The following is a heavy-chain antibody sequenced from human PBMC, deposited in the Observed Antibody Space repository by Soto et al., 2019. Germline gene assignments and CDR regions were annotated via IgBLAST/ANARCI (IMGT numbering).Heavy chain of an antibody. J-gene: IGHJ6*03. CDR2: TYYRSKWYN. V-gene: IGHV6-1*01. CDR1: GDSVSSSIAA. CDR3: AGTTSHQWYYMDV. D-gene: IGHD1-7*01. Sequence: SQSLLLSCAISGDSVSSSIAAWNWIRQSRSRGLEWLGGTYYRSKWYNDYAVSVRSRITVNVDTSKNQFSLQLTSVTPEDTAVYYCAGTTSHQWYYMDVWGKGTTVTVSS.